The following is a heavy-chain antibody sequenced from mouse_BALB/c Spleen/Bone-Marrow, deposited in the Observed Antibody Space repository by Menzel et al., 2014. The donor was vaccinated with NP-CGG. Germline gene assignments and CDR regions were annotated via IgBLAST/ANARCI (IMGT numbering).Heavy chain of an antibody. CDR1: GFTFSSFG. CDR3: ERSDGNYDYAMDY. V-gene: IGHV5-17*02. D-gene: IGHD2-1*01. J-gene: IGHJ4*01. Sequence: EVQVVESGGGLVRPGGSRKLSCAASGFTFSSFGMHWVRQAPEKGLEWVAYVSSGSSTIYYADTVKGRFTISRDNPKNTLFLQMTSLRCEDTAMYYCERSDGNYDYAMDYWGQGTSVTVSS. CDR2: VSSGSSTI.